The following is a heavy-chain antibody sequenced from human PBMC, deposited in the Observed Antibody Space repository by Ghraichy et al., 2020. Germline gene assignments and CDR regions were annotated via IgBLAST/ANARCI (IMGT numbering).Heavy chain of an antibody. V-gene: IGHV4-39*07. J-gene: IGHJ4*02. CDR2: IYYSGST. CDR1: GGSISSSSYY. CDR3: ARVRRSAVAGGFDY. D-gene: IGHD6-19*01. Sequence: SETLSLTCTVSGGSISSSSYYWGWIRQPPGKGLEWIGSIYYSGSTYYNPSLKSRVTISVDTSKNQFSLKLSSVTAADTAVYYCARVRRSAVAGGFDYWGQGTLVTVSS.